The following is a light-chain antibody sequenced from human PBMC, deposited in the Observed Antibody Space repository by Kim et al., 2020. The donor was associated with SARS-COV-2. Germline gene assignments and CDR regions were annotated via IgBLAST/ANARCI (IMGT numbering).Light chain of an antibody. V-gene: IGKV1-8*01. Sequence: ESTGERVTITCRASQGISSYLAWYQQKPGKAPKLLIYAASTLQSGVPSRFSGSGSGTDFTLTISCLQSEDFATYYCQQYYSYPRTFGQGTKVDIK. J-gene: IGKJ1*01. CDR1: QGISSY. CDR2: AAS. CDR3: QQYYSYPRT.